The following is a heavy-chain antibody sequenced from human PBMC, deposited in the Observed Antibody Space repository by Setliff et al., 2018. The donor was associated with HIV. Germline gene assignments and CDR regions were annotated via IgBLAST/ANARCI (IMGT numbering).Heavy chain of an antibody. CDR1: GFTFDDYA. V-gene: IGHV3-30*02. Sequence: GGSLRLSCAAFGFTFDDYAMHWVRQAPGKGLEWVAVIWYDGSNKYYADSVKGRFTIYRDNSKNTLFLQMNSLRAEDTAVYYCAKGIEMATIMSAFDIWGQGTMVTVSS. CDR3: AKGIEMATIMSAFDI. D-gene: IGHD5-12*01. J-gene: IGHJ3*02. CDR2: IWYDGSNK.